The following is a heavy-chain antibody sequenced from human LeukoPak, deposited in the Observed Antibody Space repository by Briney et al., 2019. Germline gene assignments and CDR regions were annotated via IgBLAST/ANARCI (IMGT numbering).Heavy chain of an antibody. CDR3: ARDPDIVVVPAAKSYYGMDV. CDR2: IIPIFGTA. CDR1: GGTFSSYA. J-gene: IGHJ6*04. V-gene: IGHV1-69*01. Sequence: SVKVSCKASGGTFSSYAISWVRQAPGQGLEWMGGIIPIFGTANYAQKFQGRVTITADESTSTAHMELSSLRSEDTAVYYCARDPDIVVVPAAKSYYGMDVWGKGTTVTVSS. D-gene: IGHD2-2*01.